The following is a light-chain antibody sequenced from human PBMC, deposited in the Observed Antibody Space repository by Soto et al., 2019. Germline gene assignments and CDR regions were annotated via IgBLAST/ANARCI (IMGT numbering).Light chain of an antibody. J-gene: IGKJ1*01. CDR1: QSISSW. CDR3: QQYNSYRT. CDR2: DAS. Sequence: DIQMTQSPSTLSASVGDRVTITYRASQSISSWLAWYQQKPGEAPKLLIYDASSLESGVPSRFSGSGSGTEFTLTISRLQPDDFATYYCQQYNSYRTFGQGTKVEIK. V-gene: IGKV1-5*01.